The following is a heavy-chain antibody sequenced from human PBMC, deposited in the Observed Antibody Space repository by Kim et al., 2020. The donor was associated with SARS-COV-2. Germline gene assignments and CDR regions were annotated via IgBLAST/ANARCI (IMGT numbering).Heavy chain of an antibody. D-gene: IGHD2-15*01. V-gene: IGHV5-51*01. CDR3: ARQDCSGGSCYPDY. J-gene: IGHJ4*02. Sequence: SPSFQGQVTISADKSISTAYLQWSSLKASDTAMYYCARQDCSGGSCYPDYWGQGTLVTVSS.